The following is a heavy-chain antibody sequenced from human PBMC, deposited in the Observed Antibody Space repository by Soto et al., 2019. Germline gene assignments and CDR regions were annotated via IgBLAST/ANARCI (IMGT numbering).Heavy chain of an antibody. V-gene: IGHV4-4*02. D-gene: IGHD6-19*01. Sequence: QVQLQESGPGLVKPSGTLSLTCAVSTDSISNNNWWRWVRQPPGKGLEWIGEIYPSGSTNYNPSLKSRLTMSVDTSQNKFSLTLNSVTAADTAVYYCARRTGWAQSSYYFDSWGQGTLVTVSS. CDR3: ARRTGWAQSSYYFDS. J-gene: IGHJ4*02. CDR1: TDSISNNNW. CDR2: IYPSGST.